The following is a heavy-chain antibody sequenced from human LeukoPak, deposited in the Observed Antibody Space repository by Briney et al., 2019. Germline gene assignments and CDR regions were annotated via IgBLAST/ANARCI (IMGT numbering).Heavy chain of an antibody. CDR1: GYTFTSSD. V-gene: IGHV1-8*01. J-gene: IGHJ4*02. CDR2: MNPNTDKT. CDR3: PRGRPVLASAVIYAF. Sequence: ASVNVSRKASGYTFTSSDINWVRQAPGQGLEWMGWMNPNTDKTGYARNFQGRVTMTKNISISTAYMEVRSMTYEDTAIYYCPRGRPVLASAVIYAFWGQGTL. D-gene: IGHD6-13*01.